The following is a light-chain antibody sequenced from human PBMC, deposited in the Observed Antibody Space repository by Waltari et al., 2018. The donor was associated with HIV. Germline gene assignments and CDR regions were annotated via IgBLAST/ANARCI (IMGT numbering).Light chain of an antibody. J-gene: IGLJ2*01. V-gene: IGLV1-40*01. CDR3: QSYDSSLNVI. CDR2: DIN. Sequence: QSVLTQPPSVSGAPGQRVTISCTGSNSNIGAGYGVHWYQHLPGAAPKLLIYDINNRPSVVPGRFSGSKSGTSASLAITGLQVEDEGDYFCQSYDSSLNVIFGGGTKLTVL. CDR1: NSNIGAGYG.